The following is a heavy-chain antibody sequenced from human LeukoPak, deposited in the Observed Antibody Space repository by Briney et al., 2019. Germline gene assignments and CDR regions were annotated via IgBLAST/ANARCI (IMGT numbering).Heavy chain of an antibody. J-gene: IGHJ4*02. Sequence: SVKVCCKASGGTFSSYAISWVRQAPGQGLEWMGGIIPIFGTANYAQKFQGRVTITADESTSTAYMELSSLRSEDTAVYYCARESDDSSGPMGFWGQGTLVTVSS. CDR1: GGTFSSYA. CDR3: ARESDDSSGPMGF. V-gene: IGHV1-69*13. D-gene: IGHD3-22*01. CDR2: IIPIFGTA.